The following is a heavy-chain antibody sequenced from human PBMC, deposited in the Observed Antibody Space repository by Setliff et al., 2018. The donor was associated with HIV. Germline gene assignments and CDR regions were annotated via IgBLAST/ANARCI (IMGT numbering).Heavy chain of an antibody. V-gene: IGHV1-46*01. J-gene: IGHJ6*03. D-gene: IGHD6-6*01. CDR3: ARRVMSSSAYYYYYYYMDV. CDR2: VNPSDGST. CDR1: GYTLTSNY. Sequence: ASVKVSCKASGYTLTSNYMHWVRQAPGQGLEWMGIVNPSDGSTIYAQKFQGRVTMTTDTSTSTAYMELRSLRSDDTAAYYCARRVMSSSAYYYYYYYMDVWGKGTTVTVSS.